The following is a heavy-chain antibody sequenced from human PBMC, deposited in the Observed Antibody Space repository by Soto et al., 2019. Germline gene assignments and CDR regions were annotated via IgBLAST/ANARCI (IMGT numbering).Heavy chain of an antibody. J-gene: IGHJ4*02. CDR2: ISYDGSNK. D-gene: IGHD6-13*01. CDR1: GFTFSSYA. CDR3: ASIPTSSIAAAGRRIDY. Sequence: GGSLRLSCAASGFTFSSYAMHWVRQAPGKGLEWVAVISYDGSNKYYADSVKGRFTISRDNSKNTLYLQMNSLRAEDTAVYYCASIPTSSIAAAGRRIDYWGQGTLVTVSS. V-gene: IGHV3-30-3*01.